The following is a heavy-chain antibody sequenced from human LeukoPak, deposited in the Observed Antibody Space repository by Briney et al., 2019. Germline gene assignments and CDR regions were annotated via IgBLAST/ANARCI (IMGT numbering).Heavy chain of an antibody. CDR3: ARDRGGFGESYFDY. Sequence: GGSLRLSCAASGFTFSSYAMSWVRQAPGKGLEWVSVIYSSGSTYYADSVKGRFTISRDNYKNRLYLQMNSLRAEDTAVYYCARDRGGFGESYFDYWGQGTLVTVSS. V-gene: IGHV3-66*01. J-gene: IGHJ4*02. CDR2: IYSSGST. CDR1: GFTFSSYA. D-gene: IGHD3-10*01.